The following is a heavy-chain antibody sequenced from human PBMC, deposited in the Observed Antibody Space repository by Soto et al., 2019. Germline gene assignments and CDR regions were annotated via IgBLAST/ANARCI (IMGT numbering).Heavy chain of an antibody. D-gene: IGHD4-4*01. CDR3: ARGLQGYYGMDV. V-gene: IGHV3-74*01. J-gene: IGHJ6*01. Sequence: EVQLVESGGGLVQPGGTLRLACAAAGFTFSSYWIHWVRQAPGKGLVWVSRIKGDGSRTDYADSVKGRFTISRDNAKNTLHLQMNSLRDEDTAVYYCARGLQGYYGMDVW. CDR2: IKGDGSRT. CDR1: GFTFSSYW.